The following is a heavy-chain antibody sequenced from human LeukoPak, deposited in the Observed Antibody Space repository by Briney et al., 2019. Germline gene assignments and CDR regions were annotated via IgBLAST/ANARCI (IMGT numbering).Heavy chain of an antibody. CDR2: FEPEDGET. CDR1: GNTLTDSS. Sequence: ASVKVSCKVSGNTLTDSSMHWVRQAPGKGLEWMGGFEPEDGETVYAQKFQGRVIMTEDTSTDTGYMELSSLRSEDTAAYYCATSSLDDYIWGTYRHPLEFWGQGTLVTVSS. CDR3: ATSSLDDYIWGTYRHPLEF. J-gene: IGHJ4*02. D-gene: IGHD3-16*02. V-gene: IGHV1-24*01.